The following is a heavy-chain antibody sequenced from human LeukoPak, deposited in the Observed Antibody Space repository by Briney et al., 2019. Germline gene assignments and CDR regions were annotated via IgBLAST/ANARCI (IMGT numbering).Heavy chain of an antibody. CDR1: GFTFSSYS. D-gene: IGHD3-10*01. Sequence: GGSLRLSCAASGFTFSSYSMNWVRQAPGKGLEWVSAISGSGGSTYYADSVKGRFTISRDNSKNTLYLQMNSLRAEDTAVYYCAKEGPIGLWFGEPAPLDYWGQGTLVTVSS. V-gene: IGHV3-23*01. CDR3: AKEGPIGLWFGEPAPLDY. J-gene: IGHJ4*02. CDR2: ISGSGGST.